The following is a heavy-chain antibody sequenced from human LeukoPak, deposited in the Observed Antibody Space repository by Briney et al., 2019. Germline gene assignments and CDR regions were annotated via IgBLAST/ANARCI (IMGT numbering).Heavy chain of an antibody. D-gene: IGHD4-17*01. V-gene: IGHV1-58*02. Sequence: GASVKVSCKASGYTFTSYYMHWVRQARGQRLEWIGWIVVGSGNTNYAQKFQERVTITRDMSTSTAYMELSSLRSEDTAVYYCAADMVSGDYVAFDIWGQGTMVTVSS. CDR1: GYTFTSYY. CDR2: IVVGSGNT. CDR3: AADMVSGDYVAFDI. J-gene: IGHJ3*02.